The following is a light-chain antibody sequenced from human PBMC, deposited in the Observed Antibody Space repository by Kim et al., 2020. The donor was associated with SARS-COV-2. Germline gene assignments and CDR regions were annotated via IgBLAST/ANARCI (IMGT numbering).Light chain of an antibody. V-gene: IGLV2-14*04. Sequence: QSMTISGTGTSSDFGGYNYVSWYQQHPGKAPKLMIYDVSKRPSGVSNRFSGYKSGDTASLTISGLQAEDEADYYCSSYTSSGTYVVFGGGTKLTVL. J-gene: IGLJ2*01. CDR2: DVS. CDR3: SSYTSSGTYVV. CDR1: SSDFGGYNY.